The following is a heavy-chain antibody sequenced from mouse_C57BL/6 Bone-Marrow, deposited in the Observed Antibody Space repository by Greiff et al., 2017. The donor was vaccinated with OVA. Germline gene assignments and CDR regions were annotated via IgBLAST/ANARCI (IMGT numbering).Heavy chain of an antibody. CDR3: ARPMTTVVDWYFDV. CDR1: GYTFTSYW. D-gene: IGHD1-1*01. Sequence: QVQLQQPGAELVKPGASVKLSCKASGYTFTSYWMHWVKQRPGQGLEWIGMIHPNSGSTNYNEKFQSKATLTVDKSSSTAYMHLSSLTSEDSAVYYCARPMTTVVDWYFDVWGTGTTVTVSS. CDR2: IHPNSGST. J-gene: IGHJ1*03. V-gene: IGHV1-64*01.